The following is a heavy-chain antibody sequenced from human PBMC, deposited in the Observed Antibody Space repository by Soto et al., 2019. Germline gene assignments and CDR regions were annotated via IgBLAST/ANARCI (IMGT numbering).Heavy chain of an antibody. J-gene: IGHJ3*02. CDR1: GFTFSSYS. CDR2: ISRSAGNT. Sequence: GGSLRLSXAASGFTFSSYSMNWVRQAPGKGLEWVSSISRSAGNTYYADSVKGRFTISRDNAKNSMYLQMNSLRAEDTAVYYCARDQVPGLDAFDIWGQGTMVTVSS. CDR3: ARDQVPGLDAFDI. V-gene: IGHV3-21*01.